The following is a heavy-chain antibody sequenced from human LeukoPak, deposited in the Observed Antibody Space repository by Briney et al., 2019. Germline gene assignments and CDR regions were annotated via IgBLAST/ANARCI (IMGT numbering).Heavy chain of an antibody. CDR2: INSDGRST. Sequence: PGGSLRLSWAASGFTFSSNLMHWVRQGPGKGLVWVSHINSDGRSTRYADSVKGRFTISRDNAKNTVYLQMNSLRAEDTAVYFCARDFSGAIDYWGQGTQVTVSS. CDR3: ARDFSGAIDY. CDR1: GFTFSSNL. V-gene: IGHV3-74*01. J-gene: IGHJ4*02. D-gene: IGHD3-10*01.